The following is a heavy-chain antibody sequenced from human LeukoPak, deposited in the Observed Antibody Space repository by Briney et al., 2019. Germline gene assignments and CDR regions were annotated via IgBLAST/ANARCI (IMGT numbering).Heavy chain of an antibody. CDR3: ARDLVPWAFSGSHNWFDP. CDR1: GGSISSYY. D-gene: IGHD1-26*01. V-gene: IGHV4-59*12. CDR2: IYYIGNT. J-gene: IGHJ5*02. Sequence: NTSETLSLTCTVSGGSISSYYWSWIRQPPGKGLERIGYIYYIGNTFYNPSLKSRVTISVDTSKNQFSLKLSSVTAADTAVYYCARDLVPWAFSGSHNWFDPWGQGTLVTVSS.